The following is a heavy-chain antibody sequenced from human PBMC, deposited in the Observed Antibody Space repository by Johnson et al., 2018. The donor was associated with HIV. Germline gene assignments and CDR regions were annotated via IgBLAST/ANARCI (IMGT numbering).Heavy chain of an antibody. Sequence: VHLVESGGGVVQPGRSLRLSCAASGFTFSSYGMHWVRQAPGKGLEWVAVIWYDGSNKYYADSVKGRFTISRDNSKNTLYLQMNSLRAEDTAVYYCARGGAYDSGCIDACDIWGQGTMVTVSS. V-gene: IGHV3-33*01. CDR3: ARGGAYDSGCIDACDI. D-gene: IGHD3-10*01. J-gene: IGHJ3*02. CDR1: GFTFSSYG. CDR2: IWYDGSNK.